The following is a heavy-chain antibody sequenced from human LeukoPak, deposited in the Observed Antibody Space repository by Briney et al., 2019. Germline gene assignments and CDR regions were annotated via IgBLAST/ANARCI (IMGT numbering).Heavy chain of an antibody. CDR1: GGSISSYY. V-gene: IGHV4-4*07. CDR2: MYTSGST. D-gene: IGHD6-6*01. Sequence: SETLSLTCTVSGGSISSYYWSWIRQPAGKGLEWIGRMYTSGSTHYNPSLKSRVTISVDKSKNQFSLKLSSATAADTAVYYCARDRDSTSSRFDYWGQGTLVTVSS. J-gene: IGHJ4*02. CDR3: ARDRDSTSSRFDY.